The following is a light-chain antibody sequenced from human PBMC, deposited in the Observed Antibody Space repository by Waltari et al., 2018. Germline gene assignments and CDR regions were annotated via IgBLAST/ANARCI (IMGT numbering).Light chain of an antibody. Sequence: QSVLTQPPSASGTPGQRVTIPCSGSSSNPGRHPANWYLQLPRTAPKPPIYSNNQRPSGVPDRVSGSKSGTSASLAISGLRSEDEADYYCAAWDDSLNGRVFGGGTKLTVL. J-gene: IGLJ3*02. CDR2: SNN. V-gene: IGLV1-44*01. CDR3: AAWDDSLNGRV. CDR1: SSNPGRHP.